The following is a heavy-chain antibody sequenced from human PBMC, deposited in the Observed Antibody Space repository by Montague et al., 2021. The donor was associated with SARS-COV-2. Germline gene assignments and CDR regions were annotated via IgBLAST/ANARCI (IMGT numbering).Heavy chain of an antibody. CDR2: ISYAGRT. CDR3: ARQLPSYCSSNKCYPYYCDV. V-gene: IGHV4-39*01. J-gene: IGHJ4*02. D-gene: IGHD2-15*01. CDR1: GGSISSPDYY. Sequence: SETLSLTCTVSGGSISSPDYYWGWIRQPPGKGLEWIGSISYAGRTYYNPSLRSRVPFSMDTSKNHFSLSLTFVTAADTAVYFCARQLPSYCSSNKCYPYYCDVWGQGALVTVSS.